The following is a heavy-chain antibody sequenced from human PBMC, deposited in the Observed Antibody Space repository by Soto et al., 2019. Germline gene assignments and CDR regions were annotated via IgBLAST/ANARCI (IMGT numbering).Heavy chain of an antibody. D-gene: IGHD6-19*01. V-gene: IGHV1-69*01. CDR3: AREGDSSGWLSN. CDR1: GGTVSSYA. Sequence: QLHLVQSGAEVKKAGSSVKVSCKASGGTVSSYAITWVRQAPGKGLEWMGVFIPIFVSAHYAPKFQGRITITADESTSTAYMELSGLTSEDTAIYYCAREGDSSGWLSNWGQGTLVTVSS. CDR2: FIPIFVSA. J-gene: IGHJ4*02.